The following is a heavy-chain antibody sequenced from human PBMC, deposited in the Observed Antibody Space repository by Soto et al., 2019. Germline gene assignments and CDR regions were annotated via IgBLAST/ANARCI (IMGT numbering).Heavy chain of an antibody. V-gene: IGHV3-21*01. D-gene: IGHD3-10*01. CDR2: ISSSSSYT. Sequence: GGSLRLSCAASGFTFSSYSMNWVRQAPGKGLEWVSSISSSSSYTYYADSVKGRFTITRDNAKNSLYLQINSLRAEDTAVYSCASPGETDYWGQGTLVTVSS. J-gene: IGHJ4*02. CDR3: ASPGETDY. CDR1: GFTFSSYS.